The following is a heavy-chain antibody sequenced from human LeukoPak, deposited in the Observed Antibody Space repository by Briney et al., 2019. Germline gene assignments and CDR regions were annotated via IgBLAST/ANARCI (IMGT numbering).Heavy chain of an antibody. J-gene: IGHJ5*02. D-gene: IGHD6-6*01. Sequence: SETLSLTCTVSGGSITITNYYWGWIRQPPGKGLEWIGNIYYDGSTYYNPSLKSRVTISVDTSKNQFSLKLSSVTAADTAVYYCARAKAVLVSGNWFDPWGQGTLVTVSS. CDR3: ARAKAVLVSGNWFDP. V-gene: IGHV4-39*01. CDR2: IYYDGST. CDR1: GGSITITNYY.